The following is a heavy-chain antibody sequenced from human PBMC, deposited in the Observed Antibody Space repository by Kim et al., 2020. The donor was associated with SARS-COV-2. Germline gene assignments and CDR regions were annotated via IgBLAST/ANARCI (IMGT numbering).Heavy chain of an antibody. CDR3: AKLGYCSSTSCYNDYYYGMDV. D-gene: IGHD2-2*02. J-gene: IGHJ6*02. CDR2: ISWNSGSI. Sequence: GGSLRLSCAASGFTFDDYAMHCVRQAPGKGLEWVSGISWNSGSIGYADSVKGRVTISRDNAKNSLYLQMNSLRAEDTALYYCAKLGYCSSTSCYNDYYYGMDVWGQGTTVTVSS. V-gene: IGHV3-9*01. CDR1: GFTFDDYA.